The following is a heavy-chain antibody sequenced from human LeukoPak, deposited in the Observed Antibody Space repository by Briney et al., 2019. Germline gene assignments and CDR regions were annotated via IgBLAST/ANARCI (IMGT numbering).Heavy chain of an antibody. CDR2: ISYDGSNK. CDR1: GFTFSSYA. CDR3: AREETMYYYDSIGYLDY. D-gene: IGHD3-22*01. Sequence: GGSLRLSCAASGFTFSSYAMHWVRQAPGKGLEWVAVISYDGSNKYYADSVKGRFTISRDNSKNTLYLQMNSLRAEDTAVYYCAREETMYYYDSIGYLDYWGQGTLVTVSS. J-gene: IGHJ4*02. V-gene: IGHV3-30-3*01.